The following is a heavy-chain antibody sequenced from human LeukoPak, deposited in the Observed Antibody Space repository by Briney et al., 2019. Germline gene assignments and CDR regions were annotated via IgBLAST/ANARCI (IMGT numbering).Heavy chain of an antibody. D-gene: IGHD3-10*01. CDR3: ATLYYNVPPFDY. J-gene: IGHJ4*02. Sequence: GGSLRLSCAASGFTVSSNYMSWVRQAPGKGLEWVSVIYSGGSTYYADSVKGRFTISRDNSKNTLYLQMNSLRAEDTAVYYCATLYYNVPPFDYGAREPLVTVSS. CDR2: IYSGGST. V-gene: IGHV3-66*01. CDR1: GFTVSSNY.